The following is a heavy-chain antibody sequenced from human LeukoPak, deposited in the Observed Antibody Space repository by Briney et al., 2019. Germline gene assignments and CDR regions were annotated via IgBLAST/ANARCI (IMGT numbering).Heavy chain of an antibody. CDR2: ISYDASNK. D-gene: IGHD2-15*01. J-gene: IGHJ4*02. CDR3: ARDSSSAVVAGSFDY. V-gene: IGHV3-30*03. Sequence: GGSLRLSCAASGFTFSNYGMHGVRQAPGKGLEWVAVISYDASNKYYADSVKGRFTISRDNSKNTLYLQMNSLRAEATAVYYCARDSSSAVVAGSFDYWGQGTLVTVSS. CDR1: GFTFSNYG.